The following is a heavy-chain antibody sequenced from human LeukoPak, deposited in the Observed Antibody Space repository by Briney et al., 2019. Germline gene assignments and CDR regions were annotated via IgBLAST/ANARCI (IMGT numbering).Heavy chain of an antibody. V-gene: IGHV1-69*13. J-gene: IGHJ6*03. Sequence: ASVKVSCKASGGTFSSYAFIGVRQAPGQGLEWMGGIIPIFGSANYAQNFQGRVTITADESTSTVYMELSRLRSEDTAVYYCATLCCGSYYMDVWGKGTTVTVSS. D-gene: IGHD2-15*01. CDR1: GGTFSSYA. CDR3: ATLCCGSYYMDV. CDR2: IIPIFGSA.